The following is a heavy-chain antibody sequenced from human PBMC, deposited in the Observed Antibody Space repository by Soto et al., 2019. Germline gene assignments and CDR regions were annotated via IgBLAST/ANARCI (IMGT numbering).Heavy chain of an antibody. D-gene: IGHD5-18*01. CDR3: ARDLGYSYGPNFDY. CDR2: INPNSGGT. J-gene: IGHJ4*02. Sequence: ASVKVSCKASGYTFTGYYMHWVRQAPGQGLEWMGWINPNSGGTNYAQKFQGWVTMTRDTSISTAYMELSRLRSDDTAVYYCARDLGYSYGPNFDYWGQGTLVTVSS. V-gene: IGHV1-2*04. CDR1: GYTFTGYY.